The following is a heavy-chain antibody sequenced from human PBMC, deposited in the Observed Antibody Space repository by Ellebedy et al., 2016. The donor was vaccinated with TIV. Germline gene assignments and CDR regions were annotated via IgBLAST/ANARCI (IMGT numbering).Heavy chain of an antibody. J-gene: IGHJ4*02. V-gene: IGHV1-69*04. D-gene: IGHD2-15*01. Sequence: ASVKVSCKASGGTFSSYAISWVRQAPGQGLEWMGRIIPILGIANYAQKFQGRVTITADKSTSTAYMELSSLRSEDTAVYYCARGGYCSGGSCSPKDYFDYWGQGTLVTVSS. CDR2: IIPILGIA. CDR1: GGTFSSYA. CDR3: ARGGYCSGGSCSPKDYFDY.